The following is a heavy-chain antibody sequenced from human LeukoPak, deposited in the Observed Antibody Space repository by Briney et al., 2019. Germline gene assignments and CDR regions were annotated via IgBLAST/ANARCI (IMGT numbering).Heavy chain of an antibody. D-gene: IGHD2-2*01. Sequence: YPSETLSLTCTVSGGSISSSSYSWGWIRQPPGKGLEWIGYIYYSGSTNYNPSLKSRVTISVDTSKNQFSLKLSSVTAADTAVYYCARDRRVVVPAAPPFRYYYGMDVWGQGTTVTVSS. V-gene: IGHV4-61*05. CDR2: IYYSGST. CDR1: GGSISSSSYS. CDR3: ARDRRVVVPAAPPFRYYYGMDV. J-gene: IGHJ6*02.